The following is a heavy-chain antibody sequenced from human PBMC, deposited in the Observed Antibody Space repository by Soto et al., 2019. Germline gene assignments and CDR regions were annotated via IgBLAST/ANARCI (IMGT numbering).Heavy chain of an antibody. CDR3: AKSQIFGVVIRGGPNWFAP. D-gene: IGHD3-3*01. Sequence: GGSLRLSCAASGFTFSSYAMSWVRQAPGKGLEWVSAISGSGGSTYYADSVKGRFTISRDNSKNTLYLQMNSLRAEDTAVYYCAKSQIFGVVIRGGPNWFAPWGQGTLVPVSS. J-gene: IGHJ5*02. CDR1: GFTFSSYA. CDR2: ISGSGGST. V-gene: IGHV3-23*01.